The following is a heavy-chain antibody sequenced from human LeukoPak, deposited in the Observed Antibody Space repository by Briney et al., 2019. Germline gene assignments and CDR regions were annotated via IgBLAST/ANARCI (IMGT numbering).Heavy chain of an antibody. CDR3: ARAYSSGYYPEGY. CDR2: ISSSDSTI. V-gene: IGHV3-48*03. Sequence: KSGGSLRLSCAASGFTFSSYEMNWVRQAPGKGLEWVSYISSSDSTIYYADSVKGRFTISRDNSKTTLYLQMNSLRAEDTAVYYCARAYSSGYYPEGYWGQGTLVTVSS. D-gene: IGHD3-22*01. J-gene: IGHJ4*02. CDR1: GFTFSSYE.